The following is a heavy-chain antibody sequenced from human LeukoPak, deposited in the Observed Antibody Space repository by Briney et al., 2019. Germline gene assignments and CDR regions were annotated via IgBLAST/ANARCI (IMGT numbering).Heavy chain of an antibody. CDR2: IKNKTDGGTT. CDR1: GFTFSNAW. D-gene: IGHD3-22*01. J-gene: IGHJ4*02. Sequence: GGSLRLSCAASGFTFSNAWMSWVRQAPGKGLEWVGRIKNKTDGGTTDYAAPVKGRFTISRDDSKNTLYLQMNSLKTEDTAVYYCTTDGADSSGYYYVILSLAYFDYWGQGTLVTVSS. CDR3: TTDGADSSGYYYVILSLAYFDY. V-gene: IGHV3-15*01.